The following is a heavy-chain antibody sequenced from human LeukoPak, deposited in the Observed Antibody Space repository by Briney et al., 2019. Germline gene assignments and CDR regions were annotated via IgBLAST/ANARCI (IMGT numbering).Heavy chain of an antibody. D-gene: IGHD3-22*01. CDR3: TTDFEIPLNYYDSSGYRTQKYYFDY. CDR2: IRYDGSNK. J-gene: IGHJ4*02. Sequence: GGSLRLSCAASGFTFSSYGMNWVRQAPGKGLEWVTFIRYDGSNKYYADSVKGRFTISRDNSKNTLYLQMNSLKTEDTAVYYCTTDFEIPLNYYDSSGYRTQKYYFDYWGQGTLVTVSS. CDR1: GFTFSSYG. V-gene: IGHV3-30*02.